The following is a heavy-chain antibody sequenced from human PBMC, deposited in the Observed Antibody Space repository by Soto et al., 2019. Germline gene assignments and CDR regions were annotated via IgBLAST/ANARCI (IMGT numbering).Heavy chain of an antibody. V-gene: IGHV1-69*06. J-gene: IGHJ6*02. CDR2: IIPIFGTA. CDR1: GGTFSSYA. CDR3: ARGALTTVTTYYYGMDV. Sequence: ASVKVSCKASGGTFSSYAISWVRQAPGQGLEWMGGIIPIFGTANYAQKFQGRVAITADKSTSTAYMELSSLRSEDTAVYYCARGALTTVTTYYYGMDVWGQGTTVTVSS. D-gene: IGHD4-4*01.